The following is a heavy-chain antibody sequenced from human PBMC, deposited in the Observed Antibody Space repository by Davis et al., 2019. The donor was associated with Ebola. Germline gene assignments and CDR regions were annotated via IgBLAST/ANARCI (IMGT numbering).Heavy chain of an antibody. CDR2: INSNGGHT. CDR1: GFTFNNYA. Sequence: PGGSLRLSCAPSGFTFNNYAMAWARQPPGKGLQWVSSINSNGGHTYYADSVRGRFTIFRDTSTVFLQMNSLRVEDTAVYYCAILEAYGAGNYFDSWGQGTLVTISS. CDR3: AILEAYGAGNYFDS. V-gene: IGHV3-23*01. D-gene: IGHD3-10*01. J-gene: IGHJ4*02.